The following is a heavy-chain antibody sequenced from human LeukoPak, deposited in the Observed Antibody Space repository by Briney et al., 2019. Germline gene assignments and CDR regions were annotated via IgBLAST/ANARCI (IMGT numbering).Heavy chain of an antibody. V-gene: IGHV3-21*04. Sequence: GGSLRLSCAASGFTFSSYSMNWVRQAPGKGLEWVSSISKSSTYIFYADSVKGRFTISRDNSKNTLYLQMNGLRAEDTAVYYCAKSPGAVAGTQVYFDYWGQGTLVTVSS. CDR1: GFTFSSYS. D-gene: IGHD6-19*01. J-gene: IGHJ4*02. CDR3: AKSPGAVAGTQVYFDY. CDR2: ISKSSTYI.